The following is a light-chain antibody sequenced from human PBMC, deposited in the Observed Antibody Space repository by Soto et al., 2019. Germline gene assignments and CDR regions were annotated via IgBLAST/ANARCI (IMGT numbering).Light chain of an antibody. CDR1: QRITTY. CDR2: TSG. V-gene: IGKV1-39*01. CDR3: QQTYSTPYT. Sequence: DIHMTQSPSSLSASVGDRVTVSCRASQRITTYVNWYQQKPGEAPKLLITTSGTLQRGVPSRFSGSGSGTDFTLNISSLQPADFATYFCQQTYSTPYTFGQGTKLEIK. J-gene: IGKJ2*01.